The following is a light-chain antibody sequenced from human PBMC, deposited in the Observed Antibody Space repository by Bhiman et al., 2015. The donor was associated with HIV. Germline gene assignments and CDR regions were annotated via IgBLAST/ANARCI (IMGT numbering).Light chain of an antibody. Sequence: QSVLTQPPSVSGAPGQRVTIFCTGSSSNVGGGYDVHWYQQLPGTAPKFLIYGNNNRPSGVPDRFSGSKSGTSASLAITGLQAEDEADYYCQSYDSSLSGSVFGGGTKLTVL. CDR1: SSNVGGGYD. V-gene: IGLV1-40*01. J-gene: IGLJ2*01. CDR3: QSYDSSLSGSV. CDR2: GNN.